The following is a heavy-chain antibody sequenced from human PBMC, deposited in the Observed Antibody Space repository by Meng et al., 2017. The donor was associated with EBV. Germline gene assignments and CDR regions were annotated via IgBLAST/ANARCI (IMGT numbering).Heavy chain of an antibody. Sequence: QWQLGESGAEVTKPGASVKVSCKASGYTFTGYYMHWVRQAPGQGLEWMGRINPNSGGTNYAQKFQGRVTMTRDTSISTAYMELSRLRSDDTAVYYCAKGADLAAAGTFWFDPWGQGTLVTVSS. D-gene: IGHD6-13*01. V-gene: IGHV1-2*06. CDR3: AKGADLAAAGTFWFDP. CDR1: GYTFTGYY. CDR2: INPNSGGT. J-gene: IGHJ5*02.